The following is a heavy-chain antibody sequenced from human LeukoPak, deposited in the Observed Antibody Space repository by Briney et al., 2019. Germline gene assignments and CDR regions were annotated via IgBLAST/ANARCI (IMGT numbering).Heavy chain of an antibody. Sequence: SETLSLTCTVSGGSISSSSYYWGWIRQPPGKGLEWIGYIYYSGSTNYNPSLKSRVTISVDTSKNQFSLKLSSVTAADTAVYYCARSVEGYCRGGSCYYYSYYMGVWGKGTTVTVSS. CDR1: GGSISSSSYY. D-gene: IGHD2-15*01. V-gene: IGHV4-61*05. CDR3: ARSVEGYCRGGSCYYYSYYMGV. CDR2: IYYSGST. J-gene: IGHJ6*03.